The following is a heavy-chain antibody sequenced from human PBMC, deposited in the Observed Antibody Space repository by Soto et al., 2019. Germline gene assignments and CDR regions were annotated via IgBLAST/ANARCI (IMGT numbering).Heavy chain of an antibody. V-gene: IGHV3-23*01. Sequence: GGSLRLSCAASGFTFSSYAMSWVRQAPGKGLEWVSAISGSGGSTYYADSVKGRFTISRDNSKNTLYLQMNSLRAEDTAVYYCAKERRYGIAARPSYFQHWGQGTLVTVSS. J-gene: IGHJ1*01. CDR3: AKERRYGIAARPSYFQH. CDR2: ISGSGGST. CDR1: GFTFSSYA. D-gene: IGHD6-6*01.